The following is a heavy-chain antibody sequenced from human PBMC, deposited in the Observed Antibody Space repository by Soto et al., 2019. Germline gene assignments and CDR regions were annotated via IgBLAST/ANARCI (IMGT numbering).Heavy chain of an antibody. CDR3: ARHSYYYDSSGYAGDI. D-gene: IGHD3-22*01. CDR2: IYPGDSDT. J-gene: IGHJ3*02. Sequence: GESLKISCKGSGYSFTSYWIGWVRQMPGKGLEWMGIIYPGDSDTRYSPSFQGQVTISADKSISTAYLQWSSLKASDTATYYCARHSYYYDSSGYAGDIWGQGTMVTVSS. CDR1: GYSFTSYW. V-gene: IGHV5-51*01.